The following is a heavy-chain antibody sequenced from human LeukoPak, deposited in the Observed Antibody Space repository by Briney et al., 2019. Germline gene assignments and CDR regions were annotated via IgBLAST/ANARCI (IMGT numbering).Heavy chain of an antibody. CDR1: GYTFTSYG. Sequence: ASVKVSCKASGYTFTSYGISWVRQAPGQGLEXXXXXXXYNGNTNYAQKLQGRVTMTTDTSTSTAYMELRSLRSDDTAVYYCARGGAVAGTGGYYYGMDVWGQGTTVTVSS. D-gene: IGHD6-19*01. J-gene: IGHJ6*02. CDR2: XXXYNGNT. V-gene: IGHV1-18*01. CDR3: ARGGAVAGTGGYYYGMDV.